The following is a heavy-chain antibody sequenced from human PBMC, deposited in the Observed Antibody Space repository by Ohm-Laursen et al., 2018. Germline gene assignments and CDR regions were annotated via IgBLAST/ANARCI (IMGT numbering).Heavy chain of an antibody. V-gene: IGHV3-9*01. J-gene: IGHJ4*02. CDR3: TRDKSSNYYDNAIDH. Sequence: RSLRLSCTSSGFRVDDYAMHWGRQAPGTGLEWASSLSWNCGNSNYADSAKGRFIISRDNAKNFLYLHMDSLRADDTALYFCTRDKSSNYYDNAIDHWGQGTLVTVST. CDR1: GFRVDDYA. CDR2: LSWNCGNS. D-gene: IGHD3-3*01.